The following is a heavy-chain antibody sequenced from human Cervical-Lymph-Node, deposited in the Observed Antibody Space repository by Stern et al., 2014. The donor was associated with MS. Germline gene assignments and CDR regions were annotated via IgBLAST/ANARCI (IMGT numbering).Heavy chain of an antibody. CDR1: GFTLSEYG. J-gene: IGHJ6*01. V-gene: IGHV3-30*18. CDR2: ISFAGVNL. D-gene: IGHD5-12*01. Sequence: QVQLVESGGGVVQPGTSLRLSCAASGFTLSEYGMHWVRQAPGNGVEWLALISFAGVNLYYTDSLKGRFTISRDTSRNALYLQMNSLRVEDTAVYYCAKAGAGLRGLFRYFGMDVWGQGTTVAVSS. CDR3: AKAGAGLRGLFRYFGMDV.